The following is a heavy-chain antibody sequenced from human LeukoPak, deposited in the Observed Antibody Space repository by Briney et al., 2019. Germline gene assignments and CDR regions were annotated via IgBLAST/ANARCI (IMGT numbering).Heavy chain of an antibody. CDR1: GFTFSSYS. V-gene: IGHV3-21*01. CDR3: ASSPVYSSAPTRFDY. Sequence: GGSLRLSCAASGFTFSSYSMNWVRQAPGKGLEWVSSISSSSSYIYYADSVKGRFTISRDNAKNSLYLQMNSLRAEDTAVYYCASSPVYSSAPTRFDYWGQRTLVTVSS. D-gene: IGHD6-19*01. CDR2: ISSSSSYI. J-gene: IGHJ4*02.